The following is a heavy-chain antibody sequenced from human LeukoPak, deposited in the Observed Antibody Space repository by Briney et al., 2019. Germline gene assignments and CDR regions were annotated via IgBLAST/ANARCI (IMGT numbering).Heavy chain of an antibody. J-gene: IGHJ6*02. Sequence: GGSLRLSCAACGFTFTIYAMSWVRQAPGKGLEWVSAISGSGGSTYYADSVKGRFTISRDNSKNTLYLQMNSLRAEDTAVYYCAKDLSHCWNGPIYYFYAIAVCGQGTTVTVSS. V-gene: IGHV3-23*01. CDR3: AKDLSHCWNGPIYYFYAIAV. CDR1: GFTFTIYA. CDR2: ISGSGGST. D-gene: IGHD1-1*01.